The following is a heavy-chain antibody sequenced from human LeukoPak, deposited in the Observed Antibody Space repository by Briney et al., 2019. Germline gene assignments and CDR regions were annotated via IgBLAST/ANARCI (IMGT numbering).Heavy chain of an antibody. CDR3: ARDRHRYNYDSIGYPPY. CDR2: ISSSGSTI. D-gene: IGHD3-22*01. J-gene: IGHJ4*02. Sequence: GGSLRLSCAASGFTFSSYEMNWVRQAPGKGLEWVSYISSSGSTIYYADSVKGRFTISRDNAKNSLYLQMNSLRAEDTAVYYCARDRHRYNYDSIGYPPYWGQGTLVTVSS. CDR1: GFTFSSYE. V-gene: IGHV3-48*03.